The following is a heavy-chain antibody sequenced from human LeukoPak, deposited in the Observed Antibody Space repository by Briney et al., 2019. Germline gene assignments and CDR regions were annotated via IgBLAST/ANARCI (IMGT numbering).Heavy chain of an antibody. CDR3: AREGGFYRPLDY. V-gene: IGHV4-4*02. J-gene: IGHJ4*02. Sequence: SETLSLTCGVSGGSVINTNWWTWVRQPPGKGLEWIGEVHLDGRTNYSPSLESRLTMSVDVSENQVSLKLTSVTAADTAVYYCAREGGFYRPLDYSGQGTLVTVCS. CDR1: GGSVINTNW. CDR2: VHLDGRT. D-gene: IGHD3-3*01.